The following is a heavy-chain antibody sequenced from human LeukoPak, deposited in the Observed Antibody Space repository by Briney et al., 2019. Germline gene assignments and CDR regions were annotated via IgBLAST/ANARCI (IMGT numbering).Heavy chain of an antibody. CDR2: INPNSGGT. J-gene: IGHJ4*02. CDR3: ARDQGFDWLYYFDY. Sequence: ASVKVSCKASRYTFTGYYMHWVRHAPGQGLEWMGWINPNSGGTNYAQKFQGWVTMTRDTSISTAYMELSRLRSDDTAVYYCARDQGFDWLYYFDYWGQGTLVTVSS. D-gene: IGHD3-9*01. CDR1: RYTFTGYY. V-gene: IGHV1-2*04.